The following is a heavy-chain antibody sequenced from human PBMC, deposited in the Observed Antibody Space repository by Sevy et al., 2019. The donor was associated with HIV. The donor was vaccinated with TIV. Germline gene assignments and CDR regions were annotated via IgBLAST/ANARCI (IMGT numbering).Heavy chain of an antibody. CDR3: ARVAGGRSHCGGDCYLFDP. CDR1: GGSISSYY. D-gene: IGHD2-21*02. J-gene: IGHJ5*02. V-gene: IGHV4-4*07. Sequence: SETLSLTCTVSGGSISSYYWSWIRRPAGKGLEWIGRIYTSGSTNYNPSLKSRVTMSVDTSRNQFSLKLSSVTAADTAVYYCARVAGGRSHCGGDCYLFDPWGQGTLVTVSS. CDR2: IYTSGST.